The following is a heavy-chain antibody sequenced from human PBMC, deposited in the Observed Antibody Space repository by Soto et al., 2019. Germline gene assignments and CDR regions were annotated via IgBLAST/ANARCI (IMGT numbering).Heavy chain of an antibody. CDR1: GGSISSYY. CDR2: IYYSGST. J-gene: IGHJ3*02. CDR3: ARGCGGSCYVWYDAFDI. D-gene: IGHD2-15*01. V-gene: IGHV4-59*01. Sequence: SETLSLTCTVSGGSISSYYWSWIRQPPGKGLEWIGYIYYSGSTNYNPSLKSRVTISVDTSKNQFSLKLSSVTAADTAVYYCARGCGGSCYVWYDAFDIWGQGTMVTVSS.